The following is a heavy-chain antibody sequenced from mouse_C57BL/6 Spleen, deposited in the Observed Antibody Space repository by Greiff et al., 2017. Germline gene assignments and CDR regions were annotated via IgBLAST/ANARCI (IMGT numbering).Heavy chain of an antibody. J-gene: IGHJ4*01. V-gene: IGHV1-82*01. Sequence: QVHVKQSGPELVKPGASVKISCKASGYAFSSSWMNWVKQRPGKGLEWIGRIYPGDGDTNYKGKFKGKATLTADKSSSTAYMQLSSLTSEDSAVYFCAGDLLWGMDYWGQGTSVTVSS. CDR1: GYAFSSSW. CDR3: AGDLLWGMDY. D-gene: IGHD2-1*01. CDR2: IYPGDGDT.